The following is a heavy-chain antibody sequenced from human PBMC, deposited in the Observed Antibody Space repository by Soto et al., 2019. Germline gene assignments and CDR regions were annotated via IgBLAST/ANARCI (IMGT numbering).Heavy chain of an antibody. CDR2: SSGSGGST. V-gene: IGHV3-23*01. J-gene: IGHJ5*02. D-gene: IGHD6-13*01. CDR3: AKAKDGYSSSVEHPHWCAP. Sequence: EVQLLESGGGLVQPVWSLRLSCAASGFTFSTYAISWVRQAPGKGLEWVSASSGSGGSTYYAASVQGRFTISRDNSENTLSLEMNGLSAGDKAGYSCAKAKDGYSSSVEHPHWCAPWGRGNLVAVSS. CDR1: GFTFSTYA.